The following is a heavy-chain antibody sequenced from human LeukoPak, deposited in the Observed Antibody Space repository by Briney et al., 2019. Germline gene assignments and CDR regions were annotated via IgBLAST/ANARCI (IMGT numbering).Heavy chain of an antibody. J-gene: IGHJ4*02. D-gene: IGHD2-2*01. Sequence: SETLSLTCTVSGDFLSSGDYYWGWIRQSPGKGLTWIGSIYYSGSTLYNASFESRVTMSVDTSKNQFSLKLRSVTAADTAVYYCARVIGSDTRDYYLGYWGQGTLVTVYS. CDR3: ARVIGSDTRDYYLGY. CDR2: IYYSGST. V-gene: IGHV4-39*01. CDR1: GDFLSSGDYY.